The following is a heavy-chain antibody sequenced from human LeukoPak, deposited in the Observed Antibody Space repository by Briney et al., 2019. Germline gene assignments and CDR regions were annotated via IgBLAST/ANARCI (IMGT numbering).Heavy chain of an antibody. CDR3: ASGEKDCSGGSCYFGVNYYYYYYMDV. CDR2: IIPIFGTA. CDR1: GGTFSSYA. D-gene: IGHD2-15*01. J-gene: IGHJ6*03. Sequence: SVKVSCMASGGTFSSYAISWVRQAPGQGLEWMGGIIPIFGTANYAKKFQGRVTITTDESTSTAYMELSSLRSEDTAVYYCASGEKDCSGGSCYFGVNYYYYYYMDVWGKGTTVTVSS. V-gene: IGHV1-69*05.